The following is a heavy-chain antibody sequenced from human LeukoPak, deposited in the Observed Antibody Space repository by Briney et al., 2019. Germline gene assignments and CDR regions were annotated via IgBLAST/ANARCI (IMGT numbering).Heavy chain of an antibody. CDR3: ARAVGGDGSGSL. Sequence: MPSETLSLTCTVSGGSTNSGWNYWAWIRQPPGEGLEWIGYIYYRVTSDYNPSLKSRVTMSVDMSTSQISLKLSSVTAADTAVYYCARAVGGDGSGSLWGPGTLVTVSS. D-gene: IGHD3-10*01. V-gene: IGHV4-61*05. J-gene: IGHJ4*02. CDR1: GGSTNSGWNY. CDR2: IYYRVTS.